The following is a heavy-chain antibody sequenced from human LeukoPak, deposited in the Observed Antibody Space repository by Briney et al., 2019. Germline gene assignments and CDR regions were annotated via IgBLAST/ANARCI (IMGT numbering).Heavy chain of an antibody. Sequence: ASVRVSCKASGYTFISYGISWVRQAPGQGLEWMGWISAYNGNTNYAQKLQGRVTMTTDTSTSTAYMELRSLRSDDTAVYYCAREGSGIAAAGNWYFDLWGRGTLVTVSS. CDR3: AREGSGIAAAGNWYFDL. V-gene: IGHV1-18*01. J-gene: IGHJ2*01. CDR2: ISAYNGNT. D-gene: IGHD6-13*01. CDR1: GYTFISYG.